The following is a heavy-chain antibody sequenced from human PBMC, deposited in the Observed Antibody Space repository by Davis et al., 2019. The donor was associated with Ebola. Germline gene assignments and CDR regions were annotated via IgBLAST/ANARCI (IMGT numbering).Heavy chain of an antibody. D-gene: IGHD3-3*01. J-gene: IGHJ4*02. CDR1: GFTFSNAW. V-gene: IGHV3-15*01. CDR2: IKSKTDGGTT. CDR3: TTSNGYDFWSGYYYWY. Sequence: GESLKISCAASGFTFSNAWMSWVRQAPGKGLEWVGRIKSKTDGGTTDYAAPVKGRFTISRDDSKNTLYLQMNSLKTEDTAVYYCTTSNGYDFWSGYYYWYWGQGTLVTVSS.